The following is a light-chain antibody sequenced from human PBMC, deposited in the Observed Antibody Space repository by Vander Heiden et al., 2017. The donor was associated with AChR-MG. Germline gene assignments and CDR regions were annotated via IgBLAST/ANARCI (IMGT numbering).Light chain of an antibody. CDR2: GDT. J-gene: IGLJ2*01. CDR1: SSNIGAGFD. Sequence: QSVLTQPPSVSGAPGQRVTISCTGNSSNIGAGFDVHWYQQLPGTAPKLLIYGDTNRPSGVPDRFSGSKSGTSASLAITGLQGEDEAEYYCQSYDTSLSGSVVFGGGTKVTGL. CDR3: QSYDTSLSGSVV. V-gene: IGLV1-40*01.